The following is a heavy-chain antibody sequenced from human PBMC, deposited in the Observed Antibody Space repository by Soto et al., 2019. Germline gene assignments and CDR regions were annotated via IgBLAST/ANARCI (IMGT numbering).Heavy chain of an antibody. D-gene: IGHD6-13*01. Sequence: GESLKISCKGSGYSFTTYWIGWVRQMPGKGLEWVGIIYPRDSNTRYSPSFQGQVTISVDKSISTAYLQWSSLKASDTAMYYCARHGIVAGYYYYGLDVWGQGSTVTVSS. CDR2: IYPRDSNT. CDR1: GYSFTTYW. CDR3: ARHGIVAGYYYYGLDV. V-gene: IGHV5-51*01. J-gene: IGHJ6*02.